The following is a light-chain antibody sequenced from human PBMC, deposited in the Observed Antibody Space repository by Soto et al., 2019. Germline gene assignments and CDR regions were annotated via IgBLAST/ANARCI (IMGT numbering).Light chain of an antibody. CDR3: QHRHSYPIT. J-gene: IGKJ5*01. CDR1: QGIASL. V-gene: IGKV1-9*01. Sequence: DIQLTQSPSFLSASVGDRVTITCRASQGIASLLAWYQQKPGKAPELLIHTASTLHSGVPSRFSGSGSGTEFTLTSSSLQPEDFATYYCQHRHSYPITFGQGTRLEIK. CDR2: TAS.